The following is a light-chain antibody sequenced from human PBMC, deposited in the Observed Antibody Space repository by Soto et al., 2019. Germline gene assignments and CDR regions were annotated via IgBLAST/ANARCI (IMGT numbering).Light chain of an antibody. V-gene: IGKV2-28*01. Sequence: DVVMTQSPLSLPVTPGEPASISCRSSQSLLHSNGCNYLDWYLQKPGQSPRLLIYLGSKRACGGPNRISGSGSGTDCTLKISRVEAEDVGVYYGMQTLQTPLTFGGVTKVEIK. CDR1: QSLLHSNGCNY. J-gene: IGKJ4*01. CDR2: LGS. CDR3: MQTLQTPLT.